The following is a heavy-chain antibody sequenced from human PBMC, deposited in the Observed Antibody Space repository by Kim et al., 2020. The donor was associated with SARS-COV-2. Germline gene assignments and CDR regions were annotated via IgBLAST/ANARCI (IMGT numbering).Heavy chain of an antibody. Sequence: LSLTCAASGFTFSSYWMSWVRQAPGKGLEWVANIKQDGSEKYYVDSVKGRFTISRDNAKNSLYLQMNSLRAEDTAVYYCARDLAPSYGWYNWNYALDYWGQGTLVTVSS. CDR3: ARDLAPSYGWYNWNYALDY. D-gene: IGHD1-7*01. V-gene: IGHV3-7*03. CDR2: IKQDGSEK. CDR1: GFTFSSYW. J-gene: IGHJ4*02.